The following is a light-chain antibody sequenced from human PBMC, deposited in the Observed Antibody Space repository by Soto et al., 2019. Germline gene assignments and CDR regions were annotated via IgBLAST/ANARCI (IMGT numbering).Light chain of an antibody. J-gene: IGKJ1*01. CDR2: KVS. CDR3: MQGTQSTWT. Sequence: DIVMTQTPLSSPVTLGQAASISCRSSQSLLHSDGNTYLSWFQQKPGQPPRLLIYKVSDRFSGVPDRFSGNGAGTDFTLTISRVEAEDAGVYYCMQGTQSTWTFGQGTKVDIK. V-gene: IGKV2-24*01. CDR1: QSLLHSDGNTY.